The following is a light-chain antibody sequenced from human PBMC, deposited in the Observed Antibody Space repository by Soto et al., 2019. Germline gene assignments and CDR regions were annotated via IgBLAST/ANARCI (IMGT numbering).Light chain of an antibody. J-gene: IGLJ2*01. Sequence: QSALTQPASVSGSPGQSITISCTGTSSDIGAYDYVSWYQQYPGRVPKLLIHEVTNRPSGVSDRFSGSKSGNTASLTISGLQAEDEADYYCSSYTDTGTHVVFGGGTKLTVL. CDR3: SSYTDTGTHVV. V-gene: IGLV2-14*01. CDR2: EVT. CDR1: SSDIGAYDY.